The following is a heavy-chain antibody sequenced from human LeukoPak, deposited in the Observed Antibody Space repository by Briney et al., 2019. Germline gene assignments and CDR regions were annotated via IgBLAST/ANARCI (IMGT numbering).Heavy chain of an antibody. CDR2: IIPILGIA. J-gene: IGHJ5*02. CDR3: AREFWRGAKYNWFDP. Sequence: ASVKVSCKASGYTFTGYYMHWVRQAPGQGLEWMGRIIPILGIANYAQKFQGRVTITADKSTSTAYMELSSLRSEDTAVYYCAREFWRGAKYNWFDPWGQGTLVTVSS. D-gene: IGHD1-26*01. CDR1: GYTFTGYY. V-gene: IGHV1-69*04.